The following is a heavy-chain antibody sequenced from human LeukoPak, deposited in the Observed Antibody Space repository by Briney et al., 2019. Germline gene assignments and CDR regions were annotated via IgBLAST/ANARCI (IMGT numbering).Heavy chain of an antibody. V-gene: IGHV4-39*07. Sequence: SETLSLTCTVSGGSISSSSHYWGWIRQPPGKGLEWIGSMYYRGSTYHNPSLKSRVTISVDTSKNQFSLKLSSVTAADTAVYYCARHRVYCTTTTCHRDWFDPWGQGTLVTVSS. CDR1: GGSISSSSHY. D-gene: IGHD2-2*01. CDR2: MYYRGST. J-gene: IGHJ5*02. CDR3: ARHRVYCTTTTCHRDWFDP.